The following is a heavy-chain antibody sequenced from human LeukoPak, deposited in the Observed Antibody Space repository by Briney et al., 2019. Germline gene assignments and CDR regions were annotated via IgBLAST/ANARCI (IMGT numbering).Heavy chain of an antibody. CDR2: ITSSSSTI. CDR1: GFTFSSYS. D-gene: IGHD6-19*01. Sequence: PGGSLRFSCAASGFTFSSYSMNWVRQAPGKGLEWVSYITSSSSTIYNADSVKGRFTISRDNAKNSLYLQMNSLRDEDTAVYYCARDAGYSSGWSHWYFDLWGRGTLVTVSS. J-gene: IGHJ2*01. CDR3: ARDAGYSSGWSHWYFDL. V-gene: IGHV3-48*02.